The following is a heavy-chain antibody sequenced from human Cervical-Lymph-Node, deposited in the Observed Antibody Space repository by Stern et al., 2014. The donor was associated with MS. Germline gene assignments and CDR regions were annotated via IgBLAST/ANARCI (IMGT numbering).Heavy chain of an antibody. Sequence: VQLLESGGGLVKPGGSLRLSCVASGFTFSDYYMSWIRQAPGKGLEWLSYISTTSNTIYYAGSVKGRFTISRDNAKNSLFLHMNSLRAEDTAVYYCARDLAYDSGDYWGQGTQVTVSS. CDR1: GFTFSDYY. J-gene: IGHJ4*02. V-gene: IGHV3-11*01. CDR2: ISTTSNTI. CDR3: ARDLAYDSGDY. D-gene: IGHD3-22*01.